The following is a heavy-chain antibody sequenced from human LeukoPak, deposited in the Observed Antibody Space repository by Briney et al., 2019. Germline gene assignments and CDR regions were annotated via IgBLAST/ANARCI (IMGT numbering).Heavy chain of an antibody. CDR2: IGRDNKP. V-gene: IGHV3-23*05. CDR3: ARHLPYYAAMDV. CDR1: GFTFRAYA. J-gene: IGHJ6*02. Sequence: GGSLTLSCEASGFTFRAYAMTWVRQAPGKGLEWVSSIGRDNKPHYSESVKGRFAISRDNSKNTLFLQPANLRVEDTALYYCARHLPYYAAMDVWGQGTTVTVSS. D-gene: IGHD3-16*01.